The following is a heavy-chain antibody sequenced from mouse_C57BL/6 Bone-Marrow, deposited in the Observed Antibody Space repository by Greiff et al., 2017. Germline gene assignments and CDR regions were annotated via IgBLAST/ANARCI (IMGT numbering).Heavy chain of an antibody. CDR2: IDPEDGET. CDR3: ASPYYYGSSFLNH. Sequence: VQLQQSGAELVTPGASVKLSCTASGFNIKDYYMHWVKQRTEQGLEWIGRIDPEDGETKYAPKFQGKATITADTSSNTAYLQLSSLTSEDTAVYYCASPYYYGSSFLNHWGQGTTLTVSS. V-gene: IGHV14-2*01. J-gene: IGHJ2*01. D-gene: IGHD1-1*01. CDR1: GFNIKDYY.